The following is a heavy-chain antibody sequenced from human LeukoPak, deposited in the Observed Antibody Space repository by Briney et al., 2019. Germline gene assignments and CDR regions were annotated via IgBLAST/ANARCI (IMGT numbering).Heavy chain of an antibody. V-gene: IGHV4-39*07. Sequence: PSETLSLACTVSGGSISGSSYYWGWIRQPPGKGLEWIGSIYYSGSTYYNPSLKSRVTISVDTSKNQFSLKLNSVTAADTAVYYCAREIVSVDYFDYWGQGTLVTVSS. CDR1: GGSISGSSYY. D-gene: IGHD2-21*01. J-gene: IGHJ4*02. CDR3: AREIVSVDYFDY. CDR2: IYYSGST.